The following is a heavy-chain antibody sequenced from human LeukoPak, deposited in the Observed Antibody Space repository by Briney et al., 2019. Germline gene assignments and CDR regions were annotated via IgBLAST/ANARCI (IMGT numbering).Heavy chain of an antibody. CDR2: ISSSSTI. D-gene: IGHD2-2*01. Sequence: PGGSLRLSCAASGFTFSSYSMNWVRQAPGKGLEWVSYISSSSTIYYADSVKGRFTISRDNAKNSLYLQMNSLRAEDTAVYYCARLPTYAFDIWGQGTMVTVSS. CDR3: ARLPTYAFDI. V-gene: IGHV3-48*04. CDR1: GFTFSSYS. J-gene: IGHJ3*02.